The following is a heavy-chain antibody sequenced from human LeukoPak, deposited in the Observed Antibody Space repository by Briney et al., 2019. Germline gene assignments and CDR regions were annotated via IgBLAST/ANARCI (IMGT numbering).Heavy chain of an antibody. Sequence: PGGSLRLSCAASGFTFDDYAMFWVRQAPGKGLEWVSGISWNSKNIGYAASVKGRFTISRDKAKNSLYMQMNSLRAEDTAFYCAKGNRDSSGFYYYYGMDVWGQGTTVTVSS. CDR2: ISWNSKNI. D-gene: IGHD3-22*01. CDR1: GFTFDDYA. J-gene: IGHJ6*02. V-gene: IGHV3-9*01. CDR3: AKGNRDSSGFYYYYGMDV.